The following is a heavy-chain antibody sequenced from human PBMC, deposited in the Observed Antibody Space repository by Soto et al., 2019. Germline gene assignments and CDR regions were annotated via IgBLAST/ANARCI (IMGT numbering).Heavy chain of an antibody. CDR3: ARNWGMRCNGVSCYANRFDP. CDR1: GYSFTSYS. J-gene: IGHJ5*02. V-gene: IGHV1-46*01. Sequence: QVQLVQSGAEVKKPGASVKVSCKASGYSFTSYSLHWVRQAPGQGLEWVRRIKPSGGSTLYSQKIQGRVSLPRDTSSITVHMNLRSLKSEATAVYYCARNWGMRCNGVSCYANRFDPWSQGTMVTVSS. D-gene: IGHD2-8*01. CDR2: IKPSGGST.